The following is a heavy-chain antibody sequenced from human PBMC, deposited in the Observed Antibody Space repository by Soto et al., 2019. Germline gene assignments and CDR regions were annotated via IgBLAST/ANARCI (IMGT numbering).Heavy chain of an antibody. J-gene: IGHJ6*02. V-gene: IGHV3-33*01. CDR2: IWYDGSSK. CDR1: GFTFSSYG. CDR3: ARASFWEVYDHGDYGSYYGMDV. D-gene: IGHD4-17*01. Sequence: GGSLRLSCAASGFTFSSYGMHWVRQAPGKGLEWVAVIWYDGSSKYYADSVKGRFTVSRDNSKNTLYLQMNSLRAEDTAVYYCARASFWEVYDHGDYGSYYGMDVWGQGTTVTVSS.